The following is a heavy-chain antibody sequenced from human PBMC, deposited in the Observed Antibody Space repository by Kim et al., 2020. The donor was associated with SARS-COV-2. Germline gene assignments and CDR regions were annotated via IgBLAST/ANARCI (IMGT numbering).Heavy chain of an antibody. CDR1: GYNFTMYW. CDR3: ARTAVRGVIGWFDP. Sequence: GESLKISCKGSGYNFTMYWIGWVRQMPGKGLEWMGMIYPGDSDARYSPSFQGHVTFSVDNSISTAYLQWSSLKASDTATHYCARTAVRGVIGWFDPWGQG. J-gene: IGHJ5*02. CDR2: IYPGDSDA. V-gene: IGHV5-51*01. D-gene: IGHD3-10*01.